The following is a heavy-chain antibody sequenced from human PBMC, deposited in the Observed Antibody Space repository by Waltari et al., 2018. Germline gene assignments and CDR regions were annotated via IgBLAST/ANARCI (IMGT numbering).Heavy chain of an antibody. J-gene: IGHJ5*02. Sequence: QVQLQESGPGLVKPSGTLSLTCAVSGGSISSNNWWTWVRQPPGKGLEWIGEISHTGSTDYNLSLKSRVTISVDNAKNQFSLKLNSVTAADTAVYYCARARYFGSLFAWFDPWGQGTLVNVSS. CDR2: ISHTGST. D-gene: IGHD1-20*01. CDR1: GGSISSNNW. CDR3: ARARYFGSLFAWFDP. V-gene: IGHV4-4*02.